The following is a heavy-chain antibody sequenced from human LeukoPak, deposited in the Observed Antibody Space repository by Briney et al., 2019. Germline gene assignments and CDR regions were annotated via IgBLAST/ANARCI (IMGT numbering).Heavy chain of an antibody. Sequence: GGSQRLSCVASGFTLSNHAMTWVRQAPGRRREWVSDISANGVDTFYAPSVKGRFTISRDNSKNTLYLQINSLRAEDTAIYFCAKDVWWSVSWGQGTLVTVSS. CDR1: GFTLSNHA. D-gene: IGHD2-8*02. J-gene: IGHJ5*02. CDR3: AKDVWWSVS. CDR2: ISANGVDT. V-gene: IGHV3-23*01.